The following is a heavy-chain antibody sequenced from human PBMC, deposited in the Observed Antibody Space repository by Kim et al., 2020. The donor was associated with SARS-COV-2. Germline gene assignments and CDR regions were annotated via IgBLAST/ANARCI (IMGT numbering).Heavy chain of an antibody. Sequence: GGSLRLSCAASGFTFSSYSMNWVRQAPGKGLEWVSSISSSSSYIYYADSVKGRFTISRDNAKNSLYLQMNSLRAEDTAVYYCARDFISSSFVYYYGSGSLIDYWGQGTLVTVSS. D-gene: IGHD3-10*01. CDR2: ISSSSSYI. CDR3: ARDFISSSFVYYYGSGSLIDY. V-gene: IGHV3-21*01. J-gene: IGHJ4*02. CDR1: GFTFSSYS.